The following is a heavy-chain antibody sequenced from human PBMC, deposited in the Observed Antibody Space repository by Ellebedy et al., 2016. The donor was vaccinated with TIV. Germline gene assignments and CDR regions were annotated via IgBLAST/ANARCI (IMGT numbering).Heavy chain of an antibody. CDR1: GGTFSSYA. Sequence: ASVKVSCKASGGTFSSYAISWVRQAPGQGLEWMGGIIPIFGTANYAQKFQGRVTITADESTSTAYMELSSLRSEDTAVYYCARGDYYDSSGPHYFVYWGQGTLVTVSS. J-gene: IGHJ4*02. CDR3: ARGDYYDSSGPHYFVY. V-gene: IGHV1-69*13. D-gene: IGHD3-22*01. CDR2: IIPIFGTA.